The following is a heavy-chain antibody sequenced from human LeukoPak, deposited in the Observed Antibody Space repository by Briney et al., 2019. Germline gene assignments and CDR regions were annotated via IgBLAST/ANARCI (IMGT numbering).Heavy chain of an antibody. CDR3: ARESYWGSSAKGFDY. V-gene: IGHV3-48*01. CDR1: GFIFTDYS. CDR2: IDKTSSNI. J-gene: IGHJ4*02. Sequence: GGSLRLSCAASGFIFTDYSINWVRQAPGKGLEWISYIDKTSSNIYYADPVKGRFTISRDNAKNSLYLQMNSLRAEDTAVYYCARESYWGSSAKGFDYWGQGTLVTVSS. D-gene: IGHD7-27*01.